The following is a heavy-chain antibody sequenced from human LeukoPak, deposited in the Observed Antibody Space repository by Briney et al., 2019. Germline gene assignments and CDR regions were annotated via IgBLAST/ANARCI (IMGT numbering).Heavy chain of an antibody. V-gene: IGHV4-39*01. CDR2: IYYSGST. CDR3: ARGMEPTYYYDSSGFDY. D-gene: IGHD3-22*01. J-gene: IGHJ4*02. Sequence: PSETLSLTCTVSGGSTSSSSYYWGWIRQPPGKGLEWIGSIYYSGSTYYNPSLKSRVTISVDTSKNQFSLKLSSVTAADTAVYYCARGMEPTYYYDSSGFDYWGQGTLVTVSS. CDR1: GGSTSSSSYY.